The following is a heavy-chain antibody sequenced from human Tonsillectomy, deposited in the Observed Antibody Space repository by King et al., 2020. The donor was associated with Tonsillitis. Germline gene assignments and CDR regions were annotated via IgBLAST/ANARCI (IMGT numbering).Heavy chain of an antibody. D-gene: IGHD2-8*02. CDR2: TSYDGSKK. J-gene: IGHJ4*02. CDR3: AKGGGKCTVGSCYSDF. Sequence: VQLVESGGGVVQPGRSLRLSCAASGFTFNNYGIYWVRQAPGKGLEWVALTSYDGSKKYYADSVKGRFTISRDNSKNTLYLQMDRLRTDDTALYYCAKGGGKCTVGSCYSDFGGQGTLVTASS. V-gene: IGHV3-30*18. CDR1: GFTFNNYG.